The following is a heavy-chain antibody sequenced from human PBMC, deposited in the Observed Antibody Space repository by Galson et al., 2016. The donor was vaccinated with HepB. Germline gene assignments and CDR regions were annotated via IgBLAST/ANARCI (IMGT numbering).Heavy chain of an antibody. V-gene: IGHV3-33*03. D-gene: IGHD4-17*01. Sequence: SLRLSCAASGFTFSVYGMHWVRQAPGKGLEWVAVIWYDGRSDYYADSVKGRFTISRDNSKNTLYRQMNNVRVEDTAVYYCAKGLQMTTAYNNWLDPWGQGTLVTVSS. CDR3: AKGLQMTTAYNNWLDP. CDR1: GFTFSVYG. CDR2: IWYDGRSD. J-gene: IGHJ5*02.